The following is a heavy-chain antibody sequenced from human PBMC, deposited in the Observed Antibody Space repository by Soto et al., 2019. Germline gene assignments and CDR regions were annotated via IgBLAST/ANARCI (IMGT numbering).Heavy chain of an antibody. J-gene: IGHJ2*01. V-gene: IGHV4-59*01. CDR3: ARYSSGQKVSWYVDL. D-gene: IGHD3-22*01. CDR2: IYDSGST. Sequence: QVQLQESGPGLVKPSETLSLTCTVSGGSISSYYWTWIRQPPGKGLEWIGYIYDSGSTNYNTSLQSRVTISLDTSKNQLSLKLSSVTAADTAVYYCARYSSGQKVSWYVDLWGRGTLVTVSS. CDR1: GGSISSYY.